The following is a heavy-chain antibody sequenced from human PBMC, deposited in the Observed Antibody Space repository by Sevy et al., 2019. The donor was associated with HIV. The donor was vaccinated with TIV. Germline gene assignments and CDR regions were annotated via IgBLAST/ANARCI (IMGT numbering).Heavy chain of an antibody. V-gene: IGHV3-21*01. CDR3: ARYDVVVPAAMEGHYYYYYGMDV. D-gene: IGHD2-2*01. CDR1: GFTFSSYS. J-gene: IGHJ6*02. CDR2: ISGSSSYI. Sequence: GGSLRLSCAASGFTFSSYSMNWVRQAPGKGLEWVSSISGSSSYIYYADSVKGRFTISRDNAKNSLYLQMNSLRAEDTAVYYCARYDVVVPAAMEGHYYYYYGMDVWGQGTTVTVSS.